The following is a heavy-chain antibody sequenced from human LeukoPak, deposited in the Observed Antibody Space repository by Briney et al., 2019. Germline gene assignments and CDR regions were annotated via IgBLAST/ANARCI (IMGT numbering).Heavy chain of an antibody. Sequence: GASVKVSCKASGGTFSSYAISWVRQAPGQGLEWMGGIIPIFGTANYAPKFQGRVTITADESTSTAYMELSSLRSEDTAVYYCARGRKYFSGLLTYYYYGMDVWGQGTTVTVSS. J-gene: IGHJ6*02. CDR3: ARGRKYFSGLLTYYYYGMDV. CDR2: IIPIFGTA. V-gene: IGHV1-69*13. D-gene: IGHD3/OR15-3a*01. CDR1: GGTFSSYA.